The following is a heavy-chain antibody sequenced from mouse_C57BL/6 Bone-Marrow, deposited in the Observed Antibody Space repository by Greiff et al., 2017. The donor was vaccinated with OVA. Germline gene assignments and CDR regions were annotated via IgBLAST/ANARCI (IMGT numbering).Heavy chain of an antibody. J-gene: IGHJ4*01. Sequence: EVQLQQSGPELVKPGASVKISCKASGYTFTDYYMNWVKQSHGKSLEWIGDINPNNGGTSYNQKFKGKATLTVDKSSSTAYMELRSLTSEDSAVYYCASLGWLPYYYAMDYWGQGASVTVSS. CDR3: ASLGWLPYYYAMDY. CDR2: INPNNGGT. D-gene: IGHD2-3*01. V-gene: IGHV1-26*01. CDR1: GYTFTDYY.